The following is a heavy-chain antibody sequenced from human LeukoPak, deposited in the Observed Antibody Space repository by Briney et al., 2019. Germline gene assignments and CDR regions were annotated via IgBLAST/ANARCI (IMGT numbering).Heavy chain of an antibody. V-gene: IGHV3-15*01. D-gene: IGHD3-22*01. CDR1: GFTFSNAW. CDR3: TTVTMIVVVWIDY. J-gene: IGHJ4*02. Sequence: TGGSLRLSCAASGFTFSNAWMSWVRQAPGKGLEWVGRIKSKTDGGTTDYAAPVKGRFTISRDDSKNTLYLQMNSLKTEDTAVYYCTTVTMIVVVWIDYWGQGTLVTVSS. CDR2: IKSKTDGGTT.